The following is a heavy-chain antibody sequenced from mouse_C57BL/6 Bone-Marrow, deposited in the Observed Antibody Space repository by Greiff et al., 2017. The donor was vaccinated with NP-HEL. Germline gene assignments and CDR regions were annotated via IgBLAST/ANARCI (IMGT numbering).Heavy chain of an antibody. V-gene: IGHV1-69*01. J-gene: IGHJ3*01. CDR2: IDPSDSYT. CDR3: ARFSYASCAWFAY. Sequence: QVQLKQPGAERGRRGAEGKRYGKAAGDNVTSYWMHWVKQRPGQGLEWIGEIDPSDSYTNYNQKFKGKSTLTVDKSSSTAYMQLSSLTSEDSAVSYCARFSYASCAWFAYWGQGPLLPFSA. CDR1: GDNVTSYW. D-gene: IGHD2-12*01.